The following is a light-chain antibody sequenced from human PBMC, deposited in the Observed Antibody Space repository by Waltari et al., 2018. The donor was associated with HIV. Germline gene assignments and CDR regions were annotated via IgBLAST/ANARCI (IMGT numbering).Light chain of an antibody. CDR3: LQYFSLPLT. CDR1: RTVVYSYNNENY. V-gene: IGKV4-1*01. J-gene: IGKJ4*01. CDR2: RAS. Sequence: DIVMTQSPDSLTVTLGETATINCRSSRTVVYSYNNENYLAWYQHKPGQPPKVLIYRASTRAFGVSDRFSGTGSGTNFSLNISSLQADDLAVYYCLQYFSLPLTFGGGTKVEI.